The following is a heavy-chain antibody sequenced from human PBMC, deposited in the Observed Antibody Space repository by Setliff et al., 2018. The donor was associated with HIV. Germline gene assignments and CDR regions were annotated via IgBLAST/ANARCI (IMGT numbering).Heavy chain of an antibody. CDR2: MNPNSPDT. Sequence: ASVKVSCKASGYTFSGDYIHWVRQAPGQGLEWMGWMNPNSPDTNYAQKFQGRATMTRDTSISTAYMELTRLKSDDTAVYYCARDRTPQNWGSRGFYYMDVWGKGTTVTVSS. CDR3: ARDRTPQNWGSRGFYYMDV. V-gene: IGHV1-2*02. J-gene: IGHJ6*03. CDR1: GYTFSGDY. D-gene: IGHD7-27*01.